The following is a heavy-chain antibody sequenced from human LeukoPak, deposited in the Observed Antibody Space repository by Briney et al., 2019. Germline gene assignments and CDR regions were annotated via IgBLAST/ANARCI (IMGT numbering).Heavy chain of an antibody. CDR3: AKDGGYCSSTSCSGGDFDY. V-gene: IGHV3-23*01. CDR1: GFTFSSYA. Sequence: PGGSLRLSCAASGFTFSSYAMSWVRQAPGKGLEWVSAISGSGGSTYYADSVKGRFTISRDNSKNTLYLQMNSLRAEDTAVYYCAKDGGYCSSTSCSGGDFDYWGQGTLVTVSS. D-gene: IGHD2-2*01. CDR2: ISGSGGST. J-gene: IGHJ4*02.